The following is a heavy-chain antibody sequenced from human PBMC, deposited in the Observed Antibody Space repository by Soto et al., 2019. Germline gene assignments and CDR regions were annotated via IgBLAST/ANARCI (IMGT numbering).Heavy chain of an antibody. J-gene: IGHJ4*02. Sequence: SETLSLTCAVYGGSFSGYYWSWIRQPPGKGLEWIGEINHSGSTNYNPSLKSRVTISVDTSKNQFSLKLSSVTAADTAVYYCARCGRITIFGVVIPTFDYWGQGTLVTVSS. CDR2: INHSGST. CDR1: GGSFSGYY. V-gene: IGHV4-34*01. CDR3: ARCGRITIFGVVIPTFDY. D-gene: IGHD3-3*01.